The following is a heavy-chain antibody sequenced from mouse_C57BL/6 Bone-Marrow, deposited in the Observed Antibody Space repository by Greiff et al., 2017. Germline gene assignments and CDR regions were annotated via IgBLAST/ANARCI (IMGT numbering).Heavy chain of an antibody. CDR1: GFSLTSYG. Sequence: VMLVESGPGLVQPSQSLSITCTVSGFSLTSYGVHWVRQSPGKGLEWLGVMWSGGSTDYNAAFISRLSISKDNSKSQVFFKMNSLQADDTAIYYCASYSNYGWFAYWGQGTLVTVSA. CDR2: MWSGGST. CDR3: ASYSNYGWFAY. V-gene: IGHV2-2*01. J-gene: IGHJ3*01. D-gene: IGHD2-5*01.